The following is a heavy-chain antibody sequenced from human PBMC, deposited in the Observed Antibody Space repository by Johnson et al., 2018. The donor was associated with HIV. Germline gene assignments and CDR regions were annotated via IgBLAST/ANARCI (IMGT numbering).Heavy chain of an antibody. CDR2: IKQDGSEK. J-gene: IGHJ3*02. V-gene: IGHV3-7*02. CDR3: AKSGLFVLVVYAPDVFDI. CDR1: GFTFSSYW. D-gene: IGHD2-8*02. Sequence: VQLVESGGGLVQPGGSLRLSCAASGFTFSSYWMSWVRQAPGKGLEWVANIKQDGSEKYYVDSVKGRFTISRDNSKNTLDLQMNSLRAEDTAVYYCAKSGLFVLVVYAPDVFDIWGQGTMVTVSS.